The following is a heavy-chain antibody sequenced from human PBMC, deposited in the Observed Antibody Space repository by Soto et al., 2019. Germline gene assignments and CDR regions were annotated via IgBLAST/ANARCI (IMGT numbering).Heavy chain of an antibody. Sequence: QVQLVQSGAEVKKPGASVKVSCKASGYTFTSYAMHWVRQAPGPRLEWMGWTNSGNGNTKYSQKFQGRVTITRDTSATTAYIELSSLRSEDTAVYYCERDSEEIVVVLGDINWFDPWGQGTLVTVSS. CDR1: GYTFTSYA. V-gene: IGHV1-3*01. D-gene: IGHD2-2*02. CDR3: ERDSEEIVVVLGDINWFDP. CDR2: TNSGNGNT. J-gene: IGHJ5*02.